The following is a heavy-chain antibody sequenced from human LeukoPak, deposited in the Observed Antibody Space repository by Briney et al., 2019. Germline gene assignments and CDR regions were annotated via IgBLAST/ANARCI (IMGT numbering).Heavy chain of an antibody. CDR1: GGSISSYY. D-gene: IGHD4-17*01. CDR2: IYYSGST. V-gene: IGHV4-59*01. J-gene: IGHJ4*02. CDR3: ARDHYGDYIWAT. Sequence: SETLSLTCTVSGGSISSYYWSWIRQPPGKGLEWIGYIYYSGSTNYNPSLKSRVTISVDTSKNQFSLKLSSVTAADTAVYYCARDHYGDYIWATWGQGTLVTVSS.